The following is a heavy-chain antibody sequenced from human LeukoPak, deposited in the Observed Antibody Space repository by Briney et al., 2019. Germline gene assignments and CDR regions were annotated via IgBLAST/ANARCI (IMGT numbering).Heavy chain of an antibody. CDR2: IIPFFGTA. CDR1: GGTLSSYA. Sequence: SVQVSCKASGGTLSSYAISWVRQAPGQGLEWMGRIIPFFGTANYAQKFQGRATITTHESPSTAYMELSSLLSEDTAVYYCARDPPSDAYYYDSSGYYFSFVIWGQGTMVSVSS. CDR3: ARDPPSDAYYYDSSGYYFSFVI. V-gene: IGHV1-69*05. D-gene: IGHD3-22*01. J-gene: IGHJ3*02.